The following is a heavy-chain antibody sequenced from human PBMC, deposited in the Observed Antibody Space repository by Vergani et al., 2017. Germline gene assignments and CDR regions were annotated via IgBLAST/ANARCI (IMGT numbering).Heavy chain of an antibody. CDR3: ARRALAVAGNRGYFQH. CDR1: GGSFSGYY. D-gene: IGHD6-19*01. CDR2: INHSGST. V-gene: IGHV4-34*01. J-gene: IGHJ1*01. Sequence: QVQLQQWGAGLLKPSETLSLTCAVYGGSFSGYYWSWIRQPPGKGLEWIGEINHSGSTNYNPYLKSRVTISVDTAKNQFSLKLSSVTAADTAVYYCARRALAVAGNRGYFQHWGQGTLVTVSS.